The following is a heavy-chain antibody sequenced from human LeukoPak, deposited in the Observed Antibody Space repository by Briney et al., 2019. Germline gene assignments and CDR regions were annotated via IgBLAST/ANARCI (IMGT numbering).Heavy chain of an antibody. Sequence: GGSLRLSCVVSGFTLDDYAMHWVRQAPGKGLEWVSGISWNSGSIGYADSVKGRFTISRDNAKNSLYLQMNSLRAEDTAVYYCARVEYGGAFDYWGQGTLVTVSS. CDR3: ARVEYGGAFDY. CDR2: ISWNSGSI. CDR1: GFTLDDYA. J-gene: IGHJ4*02. D-gene: IGHD4-23*01. V-gene: IGHV3-9*01.